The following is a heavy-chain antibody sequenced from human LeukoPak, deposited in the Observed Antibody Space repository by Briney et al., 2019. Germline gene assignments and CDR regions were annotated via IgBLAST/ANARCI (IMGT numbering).Heavy chain of an antibody. CDR1: GYTFTSYD. D-gene: IGHD6-13*01. V-gene: IGHV1-8*01. J-gene: IGHJ6*02. CDR2: MNPNSGNT. CDR3: ARGRGIAAAGNYYYYGMDV. Sequence: ASVTVSCKASGYTFTSYDINWVRQATGQGLEWMGWMNPNSGNTGYAQKFQGGVTMTRNTSISTAYMELSSLRSEDTAVYYCARGRGIAAAGNYYYYGMDVWGQGTTVTVSS.